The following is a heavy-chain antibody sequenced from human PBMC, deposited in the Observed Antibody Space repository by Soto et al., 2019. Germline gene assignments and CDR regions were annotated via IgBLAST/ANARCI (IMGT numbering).Heavy chain of an antibody. Sequence: QITLKESGPTLVKPTQTLTLTCTFSGLSLSTTGVGVGWIRQPPGKALEWRALIYWDDDKRYSPSLKSRLTITKDTSKNQVVRTMTNMHPVDTATYYCVHSRCGGDCLQAYSSHSYYGLDVWGQGTTVTVSS. CDR2: IYWDDDK. V-gene: IGHV2-5*02. CDR1: GLSLSTTGVG. D-gene: IGHD2-21*02. J-gene: IGHJ6*02. CDR3: VHSRCGGDCLQAYSSHSYYGLDV.